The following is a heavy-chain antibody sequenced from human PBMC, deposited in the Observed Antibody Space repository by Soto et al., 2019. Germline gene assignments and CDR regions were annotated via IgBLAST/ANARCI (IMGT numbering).Heavy chain of an antibody. V-gene: IGHV4-31*03. CDR3: ARDVTDFWSGHEGMDV. CDR1: GGFISNGGYY. Sequence: SETLSLTCTVSGGFISNGGYYWTWIRQHPGKGLEWIGYIYYSGSTYYNPSLKSRVTISVDTSKNQFSLKLTSVTAADTAVYYCARDVTDFWSGHEGMDVWGQGTTVTAP. CDR2: IYYSGST. D-gene: IGHD3-3*01. J-gene: IGHJ6*02.